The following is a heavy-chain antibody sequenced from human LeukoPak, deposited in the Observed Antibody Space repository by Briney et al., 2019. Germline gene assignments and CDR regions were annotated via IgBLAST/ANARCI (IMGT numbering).Heavy chain of an antibody. D-gene: IGHD3-22*01. CDR2: INHSGST. CDR1: AGSISIYY. V-gene: IGHV4-34*01. Sequence: SETLSLTCTVSAGSISIYYWNWIRQPPGKGLEWIGEINHSGSTNYNPSLKSRVTISVDTSKNQFSLKLSSVTAADTAVYYCARGRSYYDSSGYTYYFDYWGQGTLVTVSS. CDR3: ARGRSYYDSSGYTYYFDY. J-gene: IGHJ4*02.